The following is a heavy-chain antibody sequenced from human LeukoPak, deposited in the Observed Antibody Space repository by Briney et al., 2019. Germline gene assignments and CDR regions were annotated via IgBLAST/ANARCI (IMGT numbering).Heavy chain of an antibody. V-gene: IGHV1-18*01. D-gene: IGHD7-27*01. Sequence: ASVKISCKASGYTFTSHGLSWARQAPGQGLEWMGWISIYSGNTNYAQKFQDRISMTTDTSTSTAYMELRSLKSDDTAVYYCARDPGGTWGFDYWGQGTLVTVSS. J-gene: IGHJ4*02. CDR2: ISIYSGNT. CDR3: ARDPGGTWGFDY. CDR1: GYTFTSHG.